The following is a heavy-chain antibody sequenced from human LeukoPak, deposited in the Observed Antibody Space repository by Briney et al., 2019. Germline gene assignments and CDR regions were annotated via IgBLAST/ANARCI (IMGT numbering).Heavy chain of an antibody. J-gene: IGHJ4*02. D-gene: IGHD3-16*02. CDR2: IIPIFGTA. Sequence: GASVKVSCKASGYTFTGYYIHWVRQAPGQGLEWMGGIIPIFGTANYAQKFQGRVTITTDESTSTAYMELSSLRSEDTAVYYCARELVYDYVWGSYRTQLDYWGQGTLVTVSS. CDR1: GYTFTGYY. CDR3: ARELVYDYVWGSYRTQLDY. V-gene: IGHV1-69*05.